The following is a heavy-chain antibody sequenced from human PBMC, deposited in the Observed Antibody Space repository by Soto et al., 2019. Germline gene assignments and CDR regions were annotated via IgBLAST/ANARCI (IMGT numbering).Heavy chain of an antibody. CDR1: GFTVSSNY. V-gene: IGHV3-53*01. J-gene: IGHJ6*02. Sequence: GGSLRLSCAASGFTVSSNYMSWVRQAPGKGLEWVSVIYSGGSTYYADSVKGRFTISRDNSKNTLYLQMNSLRAEDTAVYYCARHDRQPVLYYGMDVWGQGTTLTVSS. CDR2: IYSGGST. D-gene: IGHD6-6*01. CDR3: ARHDRQPVLYYGMDV.